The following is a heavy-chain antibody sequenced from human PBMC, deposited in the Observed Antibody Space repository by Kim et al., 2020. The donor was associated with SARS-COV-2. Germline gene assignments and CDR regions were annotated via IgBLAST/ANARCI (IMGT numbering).Heavy chain of an antibody. D-gene: IGHD3-9*01. J-gene: IGHJ4*02. CDR3: ARGLTWYYDILTGYYFDY. CDR1: GGSISSYY. Sequence: SETLSLTCTVSGGSISSYYWSWIRQPPGKGLEWIGYIYYSGSTNYNPSLKSRVTISVDTSKNQFSLKLSSVTAADTAVYYCARGLTWYYDILTGYYFDYWGQGTLVTVSS. CDR2: IYYSGST. V-gene: IGHV4-59*01.